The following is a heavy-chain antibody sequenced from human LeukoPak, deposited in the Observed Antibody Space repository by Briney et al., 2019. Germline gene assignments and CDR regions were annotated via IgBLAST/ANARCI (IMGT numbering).Heavy chain of an antibody. Sequence: SETLSLTCTVSGGSMSSYYWSWIRQPPGKGLEWIGHIYYSGSTYYNPSLKSRVTISIDTSKNQFSLKLTSVPAADTAVYYCAREGLGSGRGGDFDLWGRGTLVTVSS. CDR1: GGSMSSYY. V-gene: IGHV4-59*12. J-gene: IGHJ2*01. CDR3: AREGLGSGRGGDFDL. CDR2: IYYSGST. D-gene: IGHD2-15*01.